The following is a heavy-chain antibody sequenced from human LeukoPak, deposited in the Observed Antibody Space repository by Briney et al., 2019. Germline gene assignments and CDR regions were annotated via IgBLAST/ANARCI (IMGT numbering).Heavy chain of an antibody. CDR2: INPNSGGT. J-gene: IGHJ4*02. CDR3: ARKIDCGGDCWVFDY. CDR1: GYTFTGYY. D-gene: IGHD2-21*02. V-gene: IGHV1-2*06. Sequence: ASVKVSCKASGYTFTGYYMHWVRQAPGQGLEWMGRINPNSGGTNYAQKFQGRVTMNRDTFISTAYMELSSLKSDDTAVYYCARKIDCGGDCWVFDYWGQGTLVTVSS.